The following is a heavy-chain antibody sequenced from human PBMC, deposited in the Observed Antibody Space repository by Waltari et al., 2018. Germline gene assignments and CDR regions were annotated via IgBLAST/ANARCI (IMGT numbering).Heavy chain of an antibody. CDR3: AREHRNYYDSSGYYDY. D-gene: IGHD3-22*01. CDR2: IYHSGST. Sequence: QVQLQESGPGLVKPSEPLSLTCAASGYSISSGSYWAWIRQPPGKGLEWIGSIYHSGSTYYNPSLKSRVTISVDTSKNQFSLKLSSVTAADTAVYYCAREHRNYYDSSGYYDYWGQGTLVTVSS. V-gene: IGHV4-38-2*01. CDR1: GYSISSGSY. J-gene: IGHJ4*02.